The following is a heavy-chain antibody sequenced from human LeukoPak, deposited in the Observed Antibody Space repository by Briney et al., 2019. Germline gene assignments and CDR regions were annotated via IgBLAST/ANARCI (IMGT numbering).Heavy chain of an antibody. CDR3: ARVRSGVGPDY. CDR2: LKDDESEK. Sequence: GGSLRLSCAASGFLFSSYWMTWVRQAPGKGLEWVAILKDDESEKYFVDSVKGRFTISRDNAKNSVSLQINSLRAEDTAIYYCARVRSGVGPDYWGQGTLVTVSS. CDR1: GFLFSSYW. D-gene: IGHD3-10*01. J-gene: IGHJ4*02. V-gene: IGHV3-7*01.